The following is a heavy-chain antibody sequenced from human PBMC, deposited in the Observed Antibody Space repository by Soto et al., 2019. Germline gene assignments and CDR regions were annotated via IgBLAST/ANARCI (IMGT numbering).Heavy chain of an antibody. V-gene: IGHV3-23*01. CDR3: ARGGTYYVYYYGMDV. J-gene: IGHJ6*02. CDR1: GFTFSSYA. CDR2: ISGSGGST. Sequence: GGSLRLSCAASGFTFSSYAMSWVRQAPGKGLEWVSAISGSGGSTYYADSVKGRFTISRDNSKNTLYLQMNSLRAEDTAVYYCARGGTYYVYYYGMDVWGQGTTVTVSS. D-gene: IGHD1-26*01.